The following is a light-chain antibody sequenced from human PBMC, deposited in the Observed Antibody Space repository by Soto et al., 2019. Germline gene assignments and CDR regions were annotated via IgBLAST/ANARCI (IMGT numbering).Light chain of an antibody. CDR2: EVT. CDR1: SSDVGSYNF. Sequence: QSALTQPASVSGSPGQSITISCTGTSSDVGSYNFVSWYQHHPGKAPKLVIYEVTKRPSGVPDRVSASKSGNTASLTVSGLRAEDEADYYCCSLTTSHTYVFGSGTKVTVL. CDR3: CSLTTSHTYV. J-gene: IGLJ1*01. V-gene: IGLV2-14*02.